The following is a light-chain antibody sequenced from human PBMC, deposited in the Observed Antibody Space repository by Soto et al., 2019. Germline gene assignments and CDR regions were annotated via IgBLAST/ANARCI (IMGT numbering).Light chain of an antibody. CDR3: LQYGSSPLT. CDR1: QSVGSSF. V-gene: IGKV3-20*01. J-gene: IGKJ4*01. CDR2: GAS. Sequence: EVVLTQSPGTLSLSPGERATLSCRASQSVGSSFFAWYQQRPGQAPRLLIYGASSRATGIPDRFSGSGSGTDFTLTIRRLEPEDFAVYYCLQYGSSPLTFGGGTKVEI.